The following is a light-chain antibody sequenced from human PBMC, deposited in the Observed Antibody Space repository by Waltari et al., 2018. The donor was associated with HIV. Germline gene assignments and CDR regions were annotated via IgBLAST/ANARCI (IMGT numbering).Light chain of an antibody. CDR1: RSNIGSNS. V-gene: IGLV1-44*01. J-gene: IGLJ2*01. CDR3: AAWDDNVNGL. Sequence: QSVLTQPPSASGTLGQRVTISCSGRRSNIGSNSVNWYQQLPGTAPDVLFPDDNRRPSGVPDRLSGSKSGTSASLAISGLQSEDEADYYCAAWDDNVNGLFGGGTKLTVL. CDR2: DDN.